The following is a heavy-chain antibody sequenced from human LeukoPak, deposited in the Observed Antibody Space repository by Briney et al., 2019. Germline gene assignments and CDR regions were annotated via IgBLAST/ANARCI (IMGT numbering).Heavy chain of an antibody. D-gene: IGHD3-3*01. V-gene: IGHV3-48*04. J-gene: IGHJ4*02. CDR2: ISSSSSTI. CDR1: GFTFSSYS. CDR3: ARDRRYYDFWSGYYIDYFDY. Sequence: GGSLRLSCAASGFTFSSYSMNWVRQAPGKGLEWVSYISSSSSTIYYADSVKGRFTISRDNAKNSLYLQMNSLRAEDTAVYYCARDRRYYDFWSGYYIDYFDYWGQGTLVTVSS.